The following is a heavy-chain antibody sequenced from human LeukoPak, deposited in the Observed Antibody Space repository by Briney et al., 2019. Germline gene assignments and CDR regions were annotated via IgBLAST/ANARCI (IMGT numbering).Heavy chain of an antibody. CDR1: GGSISSSNW. Sequence: SETLSLTCAVSGGSISSSNWWSWVRQRPGKGLEWIGEIYHSGSTNYNPSLKSRVTISVDKSKNQFSLKLSSVTAADTAVYYCARVYSYGYFYFDYWGEGTLVTVSS. D-gene: IGHD5-18*01. J-gene: IGHJ4*02. CDR2: IYHSGST. CDR3: ARVYSYGYFYFDY. V-gene: IGHV4-4*02.